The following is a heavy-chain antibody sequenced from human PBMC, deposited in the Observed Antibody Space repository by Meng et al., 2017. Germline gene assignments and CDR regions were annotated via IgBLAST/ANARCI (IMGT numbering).Heavy chain of an antibody. J-gene: IGHJ3*02. D-gene: IGHD6-13*01. CDR2: IYYSGST. CDR3: ARDYVVAAAGLDAFDI. V-gene: IGHV4-39*07. Sequence: SETLSLTCTVSGGSISSSSYYWGWIRQPPGKGLEWIGSIYYSGSTYYNPSLKSRVTISVDTSKNQFSLKLSSVTAADTAVYYCARDYVVAAAGLDAFDIWGQGTRVTGSS. CDR1: GGSISSSSYY.